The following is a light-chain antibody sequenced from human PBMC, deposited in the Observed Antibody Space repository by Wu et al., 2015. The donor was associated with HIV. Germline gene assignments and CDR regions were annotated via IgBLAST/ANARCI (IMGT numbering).Light chain of an antibody. CDR2: GAS. CDR3: QQYNNWPPEYT. V-gene: IGKV3-15*01. Sequence: EIVMTQSPATLSVSPGERATLSCRASQSVSSNLAWYQQKPGQAPRLLIYGASTRATGIPARFSGSGSGTEFTLTISSMQSKDFAVYYCQQYNNWPPEYTFGQGTKLEIK. CDR1: QSVSSN. J-gene: IGKJ2*01.